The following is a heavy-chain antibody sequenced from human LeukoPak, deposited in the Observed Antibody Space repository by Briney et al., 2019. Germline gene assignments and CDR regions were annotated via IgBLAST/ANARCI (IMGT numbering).Heavy chain of an antibody. CDR3: ARDVWGRLDY. CDR2: IKSDGSET. V-gene: IGHV3-7*01. CDR1: GFTFSSYA. J-gene: IGHJ4*02. D-gene: IGHD2-8*01. Sequence: AGGSLRLSCAASGFTFSSYAMSWVRQAPGKGLEYVANIKSDGSETYYVDSVKGRFTISRDNARNSLYLQVNSLRAEDTAVYYCARDVWGRLDYWGQGTLVPVSS.